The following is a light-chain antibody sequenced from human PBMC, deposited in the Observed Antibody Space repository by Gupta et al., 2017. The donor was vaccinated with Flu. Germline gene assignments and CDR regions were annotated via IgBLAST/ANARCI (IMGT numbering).Light chain of an antibody. J-gene: IGKJ3*01. CDR1: QSIGKY. Sequence: RLTQSPSSLSASVGDRVTITCRASQSIGKYLNWYQHRPGQAPKLLIYFASNLQSGVPSGFSGSGSGTDFTLTISSLQPEDLATYFCQQTYTAPFAFGPGTNVDL. CDR2: FAS. V-gene: IGKV1-39*01. CDR3: QQTYTAPFA.